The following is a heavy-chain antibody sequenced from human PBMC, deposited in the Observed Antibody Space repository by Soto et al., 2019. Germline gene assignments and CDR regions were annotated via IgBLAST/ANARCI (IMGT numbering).Heavy chain of an antibody. CDR3: ARGSSSWYVSFDH. D-gene: IGHD6-13*01. J-gene: IGHJ4*02. CDR2: INSDGSIT. CDR1: GFTFSSNW. Sequence: SLRLSCAASGFTFSSNWMYWVRQAPGKGLVWVSRINSDGSITSYADSVKGQFTISRDNAKNTLYLQMNSLRADDTAVYCGARGSSSWYVSFDHWGQGILVTVSS. V-gene: IGHV3-74*01.